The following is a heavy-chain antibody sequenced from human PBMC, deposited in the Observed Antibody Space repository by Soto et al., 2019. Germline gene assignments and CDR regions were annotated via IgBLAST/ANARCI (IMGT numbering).Heavy chain of an antibody. Sequence: PGESLKISCKGSGYNFNTYWIGWVRQMPGKGLEWMGIIYPGDSDTRYSPSFQGQVTISADKSISTAYLQWSSLKASDTAMYYCARTYYDILTGYRLFDYWGQGTLVTVSS. CDR3: ARTYYDILTGYRLFDY. D-gene: IGHD3-9*01. V-gene: IGHV5-51*01. J-gene: IGHJ4*02. CDR1: GYNFNTYW. CDR2: IYPGDSDT.